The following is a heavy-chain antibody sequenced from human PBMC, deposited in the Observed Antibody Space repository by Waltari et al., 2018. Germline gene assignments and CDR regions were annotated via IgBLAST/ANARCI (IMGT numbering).Heavy chain of an antibody. CDR2: VSYSGTT. J-gene: IGHJ3*01. V-gene: IGHV4-39*01. CDR1: GISIPRNRPY. Sequence: QLQLQESGPRLVRPSETLSLICRVSGISIPRNRPYCAWIRQSPGRGLEWIGTVSYSGTTYSSPSLKSRVSVSRDTSKNQVSLILGSVTAADMAVYYCATYIGASVGTAAFDVWGQGTMVTVSS. D-gene: IGHD5-12*01. CDR3: ATYIGASVGTAAFDV.